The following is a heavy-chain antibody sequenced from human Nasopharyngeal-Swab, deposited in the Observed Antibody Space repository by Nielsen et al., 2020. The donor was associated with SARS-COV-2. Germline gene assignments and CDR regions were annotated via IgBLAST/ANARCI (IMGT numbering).Heavy chain of an antibody. D-gene: IGHD1-26*01. J-gene: IGHJ3*02. Sequence: ASVKVSCKASGYTFTSYDINWVRQATGQGLEWMRWMNPNSGNTGYAQKFQGRVTMTRNTSISTAYMELSSLRSEDTAVYYCARLLGATDAFDIWGQGTMVTVSS. CDR3: ARLLGATDAFDI. CDR2: MNPNSGNT. CDR1: GYTFTSYD. V-gene: IGHV1-8*01.